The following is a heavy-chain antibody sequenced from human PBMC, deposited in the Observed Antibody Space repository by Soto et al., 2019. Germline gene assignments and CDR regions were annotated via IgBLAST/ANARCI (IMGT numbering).Heavy chain of an antibody. CDR3: ARDHGRAPNFSYGMDV. Sequence: QVQLVQSGAEVKEPGASVKVSCKASGYTFISYGITWVRQAPGQGLEWMGWISVYNGNTYYAQNLQDRVTMTTDTSTSTASMELRSLRSDDTAVYYCARDHGRAPNFSYGMDVWGQGTTVTVSS. D-gene: IGHD2-8*01. J-gene: IGHJ6*02. V-gene: IGHV1-18*01. CDR2: ISVYNGNT. CDR1: GYTFISYG.